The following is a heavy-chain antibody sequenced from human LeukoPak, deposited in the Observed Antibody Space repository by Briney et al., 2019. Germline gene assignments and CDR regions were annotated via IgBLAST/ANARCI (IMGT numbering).Heavy chain of an antibody. Sequence: GGSLRLSCAASGFTFSSYSMTWVRQAPGKGLEWVASINQDGTEKFSVDSVKGRFTISRDNARNSMHFEMNSLRAEDTAFYYCARNRRNYYAEEVYFDYWGQGALVTVSS. D-gene: IGHD3-10*01. CDR1: GFTFSSYS. V-gene: IGHV3-7*05. CDR3: ARNRRNYYAEEVYFDY. J-gene: IGHJ4*02. CDR2: INQDGTEK.